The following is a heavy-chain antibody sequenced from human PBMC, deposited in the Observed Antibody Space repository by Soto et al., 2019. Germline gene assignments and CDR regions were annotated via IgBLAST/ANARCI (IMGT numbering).Heavy chain of an antibody. J-gene: IGHJ4*02. Sequence: GPSVKVSCKASGYTFTSYYMHWVRQAPGQGLEWMGIINPSGGSTSYAQKFQGRVTMTRDTSTSTVYMELSSLRSEDTAVYYCARDSSYATYYDFWSGYTRGHTPPYYFDYWGQGTLVTVSS. V-gene: IGHV1-46*01. CDR3: ARDSSYATYYDFWSGYTRGHTPPYYFDY. CDR2: INPSGGST. CDR1: GYTFTSYY. D-gene: IGHD3-3*01.